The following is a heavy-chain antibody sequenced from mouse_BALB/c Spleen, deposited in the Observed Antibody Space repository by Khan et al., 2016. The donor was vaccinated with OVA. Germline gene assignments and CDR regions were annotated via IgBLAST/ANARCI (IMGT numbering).Heavy chain of an antibody. CDR2: ITYSGST. V-gene: IGHV3-8*02. Sequence: EVQLQESGPSLVKPSQTLSLTCSVTGDSITSGYWHWIRKFPGNKLEYMGYITYSGSTYYNPSLKSRITITRDTYQNQYYLQMKYVTTEDTATYYYARYGNYEGSYYFDYWGQGTTLTVSS. D-gene: IGHD2-1*01. J-gene: IGHJ2*01. CDR1: GDSITSGY. CDR3: ARYGNYEGSYYFDY.